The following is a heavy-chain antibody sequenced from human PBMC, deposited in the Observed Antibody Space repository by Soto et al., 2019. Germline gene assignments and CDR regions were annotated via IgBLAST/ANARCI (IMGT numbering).Heavy chain of an antibody. CDR1: AGSFSHYY. CDR3: ARGGSSDWQVALDI. Sequence: PSETLSLTCAVYAGSFSHYYWNWIRQSPGTGLEWIGKIKHSGSSNYNPSLRSRVSISVDMSKNQFSLRLTSVTAADTAVYYCARGGSSDWQVALDIWGQGTMVTVSS. V-gene: IGHV4-34*01. J-gene: IGHJ3*02. CDR2: IKHSGSS. D-gene: IGHD6-19*01.